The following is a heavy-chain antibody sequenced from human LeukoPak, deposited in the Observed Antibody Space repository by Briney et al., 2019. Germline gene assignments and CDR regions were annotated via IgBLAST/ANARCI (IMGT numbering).Heavy chain of an antibody. CDR2: INYSGDT. Sequence: SETLSLTCTVSDGSISSHYWTWIRQSPGKGLEWLAYINYSGDTNYNPSLKSRVTISVDLSENLFSLKVTSVTAADMAVYYCARLVRAQGIPITYHYLDLWGRGTLVTVSS. CDR1: DGSISSHY. J-gene: IGHJ2*01. CDR3: ARLVRAQGIPITYHYLDL. V-gene: IGHV4-59*11. D-gene: IGHD2-2*01.